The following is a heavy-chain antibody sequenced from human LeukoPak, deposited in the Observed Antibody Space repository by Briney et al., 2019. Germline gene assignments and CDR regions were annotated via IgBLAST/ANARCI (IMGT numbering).Heavy chain of an antibody. D-gene: IGHD2-2*01. CDR3: AREGDLRYCSCTSCYRWFDP. CDR2: INPNSGGT. J-gene: IGHJ5*02. Sequence: EASVKVSCKGSGYTFTGYYMHWVRQAPGQGLEWMGWINPNSGGTNYAQKFQGRVTMTRDTSISTAYMELSRLRSDDTAVYYCAREGDLRYCSCTSCYRWFDPWGQGTLVTVSS. CDR1: GYTFTGYY. V-gene: IGHV1-2*02.